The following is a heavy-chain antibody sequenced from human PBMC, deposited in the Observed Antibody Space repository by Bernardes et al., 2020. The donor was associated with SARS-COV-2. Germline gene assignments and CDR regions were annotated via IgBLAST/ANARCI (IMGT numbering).Heavy chain of an antibody. CDR3: AKERPVNRVVANYYYYAMDV. CDR1: GFVFSRYG. CDR2: ISYNGSKK. Sequence: GGSLNPSFAASGFVFSRYGMHWVRQAPGKGLGWVAVISYNGSKKYYGDSVKGRFTISRDNSKNTLYLQMNSLRAEDTAVYYCAKERPVNRVVANYYYYAMDVWGQGTTVAVSS. D-gene: IGHD3-22*01. V-gene: IGHV3-30*18. J-gene: IGHJ6*02.